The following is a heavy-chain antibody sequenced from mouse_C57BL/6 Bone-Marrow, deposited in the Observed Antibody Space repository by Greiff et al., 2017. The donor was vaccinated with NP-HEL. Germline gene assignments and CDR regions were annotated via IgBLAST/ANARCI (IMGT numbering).Heavy chain of an antibody. CDR1: GFTFSSYA. Sequence: EVMLVESGGGLVKPGGSLKLSCAASGFTFSSYAMSWVRQTPAKRLAWVATISDGGSYTYYPDNVKGRFTISRDNAKNNLYLQMSHLKSEDTAMYYCARDRGGNFYAMDYWGQGTSVTVSS. CDR2: ISDGGSYT. CDR3: ARDRGGNFYAMDY. J-gene: IGHJ4*01. V-gene: IGHV5-4*01. D-gene: IGHD2-1*01.